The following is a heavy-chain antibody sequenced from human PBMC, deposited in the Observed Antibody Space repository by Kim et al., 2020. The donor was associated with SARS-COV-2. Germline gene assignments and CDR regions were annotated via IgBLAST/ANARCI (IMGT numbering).Heavy chain of an antibody. D-gene: IGHD3-10*01. J-gene: IGHJ6*02. CDR1: GYTLTGYY. CDR3: AREGAYYYGSGSYRVEDYYYGMDV. Sequence: ASVKVSCKASGYTLTGYYMHWVRQAPGQGLEWMGWINPNSGGTNYAQKFQGWVTMTRDTSISTAYMELSRLRSDDTAVYYCAREGAYYYGSGSYRVEDYYYGMDVWGQGTTVTVSS. CDR2: INPNSGGT. V-gene: IGHV1-2*04.